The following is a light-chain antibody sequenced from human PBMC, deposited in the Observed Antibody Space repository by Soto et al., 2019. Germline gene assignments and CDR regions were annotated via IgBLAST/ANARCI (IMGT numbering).Light chain of an antibody. Sequence: EIVLTQSPATLSLSPGERATLSCRASQSVGSYLAWYQQKPGQAPRPLIYGASNRAAGIPARFSGSGSGTDFTLTINSLEPEDFAVYYCQQRSNWPPITFGQGTRLEIK. V-gene: IGKV3-11*01. CDR1: QSVGSY. CDR3: QQRSNWPPIT. J-gene: IGKJ5*01. CDR2: GAS.